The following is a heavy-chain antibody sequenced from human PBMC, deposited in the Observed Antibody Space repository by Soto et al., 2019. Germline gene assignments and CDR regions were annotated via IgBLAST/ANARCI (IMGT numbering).Heavy chain of an antibody. D-gene: IGHD3-3*01. J-gene: IGHJ6*03. Sequence: PSETLSLTCAVYGGSFSGYYWSWIRQPPGKGLEWIGEINHSGSTNYNPSLKSRVTISLDTSKNQFSLKLNSVTAADTAVYYCARLTIYYYYMDVWGKGTTVTVSS. CDR3: ARLTIYYYYMDV. V-gene: IGHV4-34*01. CDR2: INHSGST. CDR1: GGSFSGYY.